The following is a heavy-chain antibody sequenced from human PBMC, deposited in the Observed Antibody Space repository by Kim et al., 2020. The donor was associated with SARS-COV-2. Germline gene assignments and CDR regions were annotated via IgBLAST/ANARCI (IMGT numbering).Heavy chain of an antibody. CDR3: TRDLVPGGADC. CDR2: LSLDSERI. CDR1: GFKFDRYA. V-gene: IGHV3-9*01. J-gene: IGHJ4*02. D-gene: IGHD2-21*01. Sequence: GGSLRLSCVASGFKFDRYAVHWVRQVPGKGLEWVSGLSLDSERIGYADSVKGRFTISRDKAKNSLYLQMNSLRAEDTALYYCTRDLVPGGADCWGQGTLVTVSS.